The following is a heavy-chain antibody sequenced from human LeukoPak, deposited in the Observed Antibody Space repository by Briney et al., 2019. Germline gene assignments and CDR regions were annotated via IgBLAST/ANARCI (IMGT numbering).Heavy chain of an antibody. CDR2: IIPIFGTA. J-gene: IGHJ4*02. CDR3: ARDRSPKIFRADYDSSGYHFDY. V-gene: IGHV1-69*13. Sequence: ASVKVSCKASGGTFSSYAISWVRQAPGQGLEWIGGIIPIFGTANYAQKFQGRVTITADESTSTAYMELSSLRSEDTAVYYCARDRSPKIFRADYDSSGYHFDYWGQGTLVTVSS. CDR1: GGTFSSYA. D-gene: IGHD3-22*01.